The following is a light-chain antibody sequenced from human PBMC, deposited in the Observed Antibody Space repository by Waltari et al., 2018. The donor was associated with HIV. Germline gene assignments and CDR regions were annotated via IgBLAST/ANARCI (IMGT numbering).Light chain of an antibody. V-gene: IGKV1-33*01. CDR3: QQYVNLPLT. J-gene: IGKJ4*01. CDR2: DAS. CDR1: QDIGKY. Sequence: DTQMTQSRGPLSASVGDRVTITCQASQDIGKYLNWYQQKPGKAPKLLIYDASILETGVSSRFSGSGSGTDFTLTISSLQPEDIATYSCQQYVNLPLTFGGGTKVDIK.